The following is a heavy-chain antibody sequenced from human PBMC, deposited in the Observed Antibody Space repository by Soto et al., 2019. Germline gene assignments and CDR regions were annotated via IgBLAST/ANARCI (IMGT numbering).Heavy chain of an antibody. CDR1: GGTFSSYT. D-gene: IGHD3-22*01. CDR3: AREKNDYDSSGYYYYEDWYFDL. V-gene: IGHV1-69*08. J-gene: IGHJ2*01. CDR2: IIPILGIA. Sequence: QVQLVQSGAEVKKPGSSVKVSCKASGGTFSSYTISWVRQAPGQGLEWMGRIIPILGIANYAQKFQGRVKSTADKSTSTAYMELSSLRSEDTAVSYCAREKNDYDSSGYYYYEDWYFDLWGRGTLVTVSS.